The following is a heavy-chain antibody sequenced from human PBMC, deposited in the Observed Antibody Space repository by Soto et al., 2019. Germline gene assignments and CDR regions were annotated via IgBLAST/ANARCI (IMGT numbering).Heavy chain of an antibody. J-gene: IGHJ4*02. CDR1: GFTFSDHY. V-gene: IGHV3-72*01. CDR2: IRNKANSYTT. CDR3: ASAWFAELKYFDY. D-gene: IGHD3-10*01. Sequence: EVQLVESGGGLVQPGGSLRLSCAASGFTFSDHYMEWVRQAPGKGLEWVGRIRNKANSYTTEYGASVKGRFTISRDDSKNSLSLKMNSLKTEDTAVYYCASAWFAELKYFDYWGQGTLVTVSS.